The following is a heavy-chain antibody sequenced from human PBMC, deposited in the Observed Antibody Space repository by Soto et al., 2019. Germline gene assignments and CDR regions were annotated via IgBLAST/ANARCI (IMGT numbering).Heavy chain of an antibody. CDR2: IIPIFGTA. CDR3: ALFLGPKVYYDISRGAFDI. V-gene: IGHV1-69*01. J-gene: IGHJ3*02. D-gene: IGHD3-9*01. CDR1: GGTFSSYA. Sequence: QVQLVQSGAEVKKPGSSVKVSCKASGGTFSSYAISWVRQAPGQGLEWMGGIIPIFGTANYAQKFQGRVTITADESTSTAYMELSSLRSEDTAVYYCALFLGPKVYYDISRGAFDIWGQGTMVTVSS.